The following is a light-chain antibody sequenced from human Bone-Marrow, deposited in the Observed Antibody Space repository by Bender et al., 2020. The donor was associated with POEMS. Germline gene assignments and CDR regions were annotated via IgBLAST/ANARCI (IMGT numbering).Light chain of an antibody. V-gene: IGLV1-51*02. CDR1: SSNIGNNY. Sequence: QSVLTQPPSMSAAPGQKVTISCSGSSSNIGNNYVSWYQQLPGTAPKLLIYEINKRPSGIPDRFSGSKSGTSATLGITGLQTGDEADYYCSSFTSSYTLVFGGGTKLTVL. CDR3: SSFTSSYTLV. J-gene: IGLJ3*02. CDR2: EIN.